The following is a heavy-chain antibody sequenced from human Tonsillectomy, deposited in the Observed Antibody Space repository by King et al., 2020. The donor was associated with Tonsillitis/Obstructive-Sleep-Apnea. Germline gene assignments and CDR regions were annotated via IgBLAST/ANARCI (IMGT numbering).Heavy chain of an antibody. CDR1: GFTFSSYW. CDR2: INSDGTYT. J-gene: IGHJ4*02. CDR3: AREGAYCISTSCYTYRYS. D-gene: IGHD2-2*02. V-gene: IGHV3-74*01. Sequence: VQLVESGGGLVQPGGSLRLSCAASGFTFSSYWMYWVRQAPGRGLVWVSRINSDGTYTTYADSVKGRFTISRDNAKNTLYLQMNSLGAEDTAVYYCAREGAYCISTSCYTYRYSWGQGTLLTVSS.